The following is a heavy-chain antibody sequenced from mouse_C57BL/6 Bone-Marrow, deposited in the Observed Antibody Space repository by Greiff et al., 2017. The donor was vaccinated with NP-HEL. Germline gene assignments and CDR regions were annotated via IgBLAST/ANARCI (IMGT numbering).Heavy chain of an antibody. CDR3: ARVGPAFTPVEEDYFDY. CDR2: IWWDDDK. CDR1: GFSLSTFGMG. V-gene: IGHV8-8*01. J-gene: IGHJ2*01. Sequence: QVTLKECGPGILQPSQPLSLTCSFSGFSLSTFGMGVGWIRQPSGKGLEWLAHIWWDDDKYYNPALKSRLTIPKDTSKNQVFLKIANVNTADTDTYDCARVGPAFTPVEEDYFDYWGQGTTLTVSS. D-gene: IGHD1-1*01.